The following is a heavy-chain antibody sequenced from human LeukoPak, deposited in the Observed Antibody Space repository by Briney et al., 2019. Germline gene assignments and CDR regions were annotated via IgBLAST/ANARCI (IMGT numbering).Heavy chain of an antibody. D-gene: IGHD6-13*01. CDR3: ARAAGPLAAPDF. CDR2: IYTSGST. J-gene: IGHJ4*02. CDR1: GGAISSYY. Sequence: SVTLSLTCTVSGGAISSYYWSWIRQPAGKGLEWIGRIYTSGSTNYNPSLKGRVTMSVDTSKNQFSLKLSYVTAADTAVYYCARAAGPLAAPDFWGQGTPVTVSS. V-gene: IGHV4-4*07.